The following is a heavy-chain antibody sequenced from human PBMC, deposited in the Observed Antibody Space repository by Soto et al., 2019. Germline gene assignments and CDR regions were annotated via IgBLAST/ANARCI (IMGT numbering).Heavy chain of an antibody. D-gene: IGHD3-9*01. J-gene: IGHJ4*02. Sequence: QITLKESGPPLVKPTQTLTLTCTFSGFSLSTTEVGVAWIRQPPGKALEWLALISWDDNKRYSPSLKSRLTITKDTSKNQAGVRMTIMDPVDTATYYCAHRFDWYYFDDWGQGTLVTVSS. CDR3: AHRFDWYYFDD. CDR1: GFSLSTTEVG. CDR2: ISWDDNK. V-gene: IGHV2-5*02.